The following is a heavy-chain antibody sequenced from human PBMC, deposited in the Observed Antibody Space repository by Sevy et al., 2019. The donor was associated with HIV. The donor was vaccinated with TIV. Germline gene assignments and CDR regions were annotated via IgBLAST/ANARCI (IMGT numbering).Heavy chain of an antibody. J-gene: IGHJ6*02. Sequence: SETLSLTCTVSGVSISTHSWSWIRQPPGKGLEYIGYIYYNGDANYNPSFQSPVTISGDTSMNQLSLKLTSVTAADTAVYYCARDMDNFYGMDVWGQGTTVTVSS. CDR2: IYYNGDA. CDR3: ARDMDNFYGMDV. V-gene: IGHV4-59*11. CDR1: GVSISTHS. D-gene: IGHD3-10*01.